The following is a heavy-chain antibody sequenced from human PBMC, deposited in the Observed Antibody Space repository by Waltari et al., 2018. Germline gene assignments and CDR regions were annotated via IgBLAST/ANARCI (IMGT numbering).Heavy chain of an antibody. CDR1: GGSISSGSYY. D-gene: IGHD6-13*01. Sequence: QVQLQESGPGLVKPSQTLSLTCTVSGGSISSGSYYWSWTRQPAGKGLEWIGRIYTSGSTNYNPSLKSRVTISVDTSKNQFSLKLSSVTAADTAVYYCARVIAAHPNWYFDLWGRGTLVTVSS. CDR2: IYTSGST. CDR3: ARVIAAHPNWYFDL. J-gene: IGHJ2*01. V-gene: IGHV4-61*02.